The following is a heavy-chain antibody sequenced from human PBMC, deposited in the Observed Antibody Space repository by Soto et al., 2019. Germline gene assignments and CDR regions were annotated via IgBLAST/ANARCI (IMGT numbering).Heavy chain of an antibody. V-gene: IGHV4-4*07. Sequence: QVQLQESGPGLVKPSETLSLTCTVSGGSISSYYWSWIRQPAGKGLEWIGRIYTSGSTNYNPSLKSRVTMSVDTSKNQFSLKLSSVTAADTAVYYCAREDDSSGYYDVAYFDYWGQGTRVTVSS. CDR2: IYTSGST. CDR3: AREDDSSGYYDVAYFDY. J-gene: IGHJ4*02. CDR1: GGSISSYY. D-gene: IGHD3-22*01.